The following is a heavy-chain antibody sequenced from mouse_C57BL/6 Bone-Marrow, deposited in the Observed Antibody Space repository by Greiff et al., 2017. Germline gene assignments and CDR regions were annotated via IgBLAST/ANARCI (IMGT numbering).Heavy chain of an antibody. CDR1: GYTFTNYW. CDR3: ARHSNYGYAMDY. J-gene: IGHJ4*01. CDR2: IYPGGGYT. Sequence: VQLQQSGAELVRPGTSVKMSCKASGYTFTNYWLGWAQQRPGHGLEWIGDIYPGGGYTNYNEKFKGKATLTADKSSSTAYMQFSSLTSEDSAIYYCARHSNYGYAMDYWGQGTSVTVSS. D-gene: IGHD2-5*01. V-gene: IGHV1-63*01.